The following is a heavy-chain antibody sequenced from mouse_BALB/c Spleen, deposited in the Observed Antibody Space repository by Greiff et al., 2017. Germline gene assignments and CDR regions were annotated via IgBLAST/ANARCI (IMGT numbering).Heavy chain of an antibody. J-gene: IGHJ1*01. CDR1: GFNIKDTY. D-gene: IGHD2-3*01. CDR2: IDPANGNT. V-gene: IGHV14-3*02. CDR3: ASIYDGYYGGYFEV. Sequence: EVQLHQSGAELVKPGASVKLSCTASGFNIKDTYMHWVKQRPEQGLEWIGRIDPANGNTKYDPKFQGKATITADTSSNTAYLQLSSLTSEDTAVYYWASIYDGYYGGYFEVWGAGTTGTV.